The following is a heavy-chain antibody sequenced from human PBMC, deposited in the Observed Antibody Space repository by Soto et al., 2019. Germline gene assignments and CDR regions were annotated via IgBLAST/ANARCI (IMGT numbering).Heavy chain of an antibody. CDR3: AMPYSSGWYDPYFDY. V-gene: IGHV3-21*01. CDR2: ISSSSSYI. CDR1: GFTFSSYS. J-gene: IGHJ4*02. Sequence: GGSLRLSCAASGFTFSSYSMNWVRQAPGKGLEWVSSISSSSSYIYYADSVKGRFTISRDNAKNSLYLQMNSLRAEDTAVYYCAMPYSSGWYDPYFDYWGQRTLVTGSS. D-gene: IGHD6-19*01.